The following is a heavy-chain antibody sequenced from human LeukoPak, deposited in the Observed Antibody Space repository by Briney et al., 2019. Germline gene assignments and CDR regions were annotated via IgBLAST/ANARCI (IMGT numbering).Heavy chain of an antibody. CDR3: ARGSMVLLWFGELFRYYFDY. D-gene: IGHD3-10*01. J-gene: IGHJ4*02. CDR2: INHSGST. Sequence: SQTLSLTCAVYGGSFSGYYWSWIRQPPGKGLEWMGEINHSGSTNYNPSLKSRVTISVDTSKNHFSLKLSSVTAADTAVYYCARGSMVLLWFGELFRYYFDYWGQGTLVTVSS. CDR1: GGSFSGYY. V-gene: IGHV4-34*01.